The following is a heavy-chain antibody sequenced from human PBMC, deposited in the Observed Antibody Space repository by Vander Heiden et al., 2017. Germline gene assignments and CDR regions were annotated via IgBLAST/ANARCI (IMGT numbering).Heavy chain of an antibody. CDR2: INHSGST. J-gene: IGHJ4*02. CDR1: GGSFSGYY. Sequence: QVQLQQRGAGLLKPSETLSLTCAVYGGSFSGYYWSWIRQPPGKGLEWIGEINHSGSTNYNPSLKSRVTISVDTSKNQFSLKLSSVTAADTAVYYCARLVGKYNWNYSDYWGQGTLVTVSS. D-gene: IGHD1-20*01. CDR3: ARLVGKYNWNYSDY. V-gene: IGHV4-34*01.